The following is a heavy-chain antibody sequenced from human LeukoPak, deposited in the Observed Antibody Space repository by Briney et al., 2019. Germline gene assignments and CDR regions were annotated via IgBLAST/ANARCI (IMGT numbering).Heavy chain of an antibody. CDR2: ISAYNGDT. CDR3: ARQRAVVVPGSIPRYYYYGLDV. Sequence: ASVTVSFTASVYTFTNYGVNWVRQAPGQGLEWMGWISAYNGDTNYAQRLQGRVTITTDTSATTAYMEMKSLTSDDTAVYYCARQRAVVVPGSIPRYYYYGLDVWGQGTTVTVSS. V-gene: IGHV1-18*01. J-gene: IGHJ6*02. D-gene: IGHD2-2*01. CDR1: VYTFTNYG.